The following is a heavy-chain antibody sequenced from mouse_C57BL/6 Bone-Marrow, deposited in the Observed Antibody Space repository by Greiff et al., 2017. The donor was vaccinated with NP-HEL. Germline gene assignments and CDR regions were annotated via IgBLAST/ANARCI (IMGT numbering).Heavy chain of an antibody. CDR3: TRYYGSSYYAMDY. CDR2: ISSGGDYI. Sequence: EVKLMESGEGLVKPGGSLKLSCAASGFTFSSYAMSWVRQTPEKRLEWVAYISSGGDYIYYADTVQGRFTISRDNARNTLYLQMSSLKSEDTAMYYCTRYYGSSYYAMDYWGQGTSVTVSS. D-gene: IGHD1-1*01. J-gene: IGHJ4*01. CDR1: GFTFSSYA. V-gene: IGHV5-9-1*02.